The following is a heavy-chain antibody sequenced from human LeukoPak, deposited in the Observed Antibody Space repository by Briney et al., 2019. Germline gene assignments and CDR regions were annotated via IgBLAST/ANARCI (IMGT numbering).Heavy chain of an antibody. D-gene: IGHD1-26*01. V-gene: IGHV1-69*13. CDR3: ARVPLGGSYKSHAFDI. CDR1: GGTFSSYA. J-gene: IGHJ3*02. CDR2: IIPIFGTA. Sequence: SVNVSCKASGGTFSSYAISWVRQAPGQGLEWMGGIIPIFGTANYAQKFQGRVTITADESTSTAYMELSSLRSEDTAVYYCARVPLGGSYKSHAFDIWGQGTMVTVSS.